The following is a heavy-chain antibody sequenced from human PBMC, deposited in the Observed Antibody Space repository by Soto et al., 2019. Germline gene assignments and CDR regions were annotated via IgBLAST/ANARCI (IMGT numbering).Heavy chain of an antibody. J-gene: IGHJ4*02. V-gene: IGHV1-69*01. CDR3: ARDRDDYGSGNYYNRIDF. D-gene: IGHD3-10*01. CDR1: GGIFSTYA. Sequence: QVQLVQSGAEVKKPGSSVKVSCKASGGIFSTYAISWLRQAPGQGLEWMGGIIPIFGTPNYAQRFQGRVTITADESTTTSYMELSRLKSEDKAVYYCARDRDDYGSGNYYNRIDFWGQGNLVTVSS. CDR2: IIPIFGTP.